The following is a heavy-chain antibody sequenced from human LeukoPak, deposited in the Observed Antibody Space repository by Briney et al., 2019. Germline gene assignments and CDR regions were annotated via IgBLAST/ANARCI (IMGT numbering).Heavy chain of an antibody. CDR1: GYTFTSYG. CDR2: ISAYNGNT. Sequence: GASVKVSCKASGYTFTSYGISWVRQAPGQGLEWMGWISAYNGNTNYAQKLQGRVTMTTDTSTSTAYMELRSLRSDDTAVYYCACYDPYSSSWYGFDPWGQGTLVTVSS. J-gene: IGHJ5*02. CDR3: ACYDPYSSSWYGFDP. D-gene: IGHD6-13*01. V-gene: IGHV1-18*01.